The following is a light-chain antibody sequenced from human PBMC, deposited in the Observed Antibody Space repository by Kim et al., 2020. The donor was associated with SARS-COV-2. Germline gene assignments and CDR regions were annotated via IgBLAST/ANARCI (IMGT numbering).Light chain of an antibody. CDR2: SNN. J-gene: IGLJ3*02. CDR3: RSFDSSLSVWV. Sequence: QRVTISYDGSSSNIGADSDVHWYQQLAGTPPKLLIYSNNDRPSGVPDRFSGSKSGTSASLAITGLQAGDEGDYYCRSFDSSLSVWVFGGGAQLTVL. CDR1: SSNIGADSD. V-gene: IGLV1-40*01.